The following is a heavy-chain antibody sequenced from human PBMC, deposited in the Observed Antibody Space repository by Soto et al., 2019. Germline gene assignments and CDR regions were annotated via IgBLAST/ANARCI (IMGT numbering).Heavy chain of an antibody. V-gene: IGHV3-23*01. Sequence: GGSLRLSCAASGFTFSSYGMSWVRQAPGKGLEWVSVISGSGGSTYYADSVKGRFTLSRDNSKNTVYLQMNSLRAEDTAVYYCAKDSPVGVPLMRDLHDWGQGTLVTVSS. D-gene: IGHD2-8*01. J-gene: IGHJ1*01. CDR1: GFTFSSYG. CDR3: AKDSPVGVPLMRDLHD. CDR2: ISGSGGST.